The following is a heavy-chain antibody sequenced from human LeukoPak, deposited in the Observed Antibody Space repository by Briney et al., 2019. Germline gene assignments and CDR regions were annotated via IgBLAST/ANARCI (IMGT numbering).Heavy chain of an antibody. CDR2: IYYSGST. CDR1: GGSISSNTYF. Sequence: SETLSLTCTVSGGSISSNTYFWAWIRQPPGKGLEWIGTIYYSGSTYYNPSLNSRVTISVDTSKNQFSLKVTSVTAADTAVYYCARPAYCSGGSCHHDYWGQGTLVTVSS. V-gene: IGHV4-39*01. CDR3: ARPAYCSGGSCHHDY. J-gene: IGHJ4*02. D-gene: IGHD2-15*01.